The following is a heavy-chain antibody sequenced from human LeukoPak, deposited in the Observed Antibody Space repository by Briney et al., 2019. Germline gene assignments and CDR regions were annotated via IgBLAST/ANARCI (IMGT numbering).Heavy chain of an antibody. CDR2: ISSSSTI. Sequence: PGGSLRLSCAASGFTFSSYSMNWVRQAPGKGLEWVSYISSSSTIYYADSVKGRFTISRDNAKNSLYLQMNSLRAEDTAVYYCARDDVGIPDAFDIWGQGTMVTVSS. V-gene: IGHV3-48*01. D-gene: IGHD7-27*01. CDR1: GFTFSSYS. CDR3: ARDDVGIPDAFDI. J-gene: IGHJ3*02.